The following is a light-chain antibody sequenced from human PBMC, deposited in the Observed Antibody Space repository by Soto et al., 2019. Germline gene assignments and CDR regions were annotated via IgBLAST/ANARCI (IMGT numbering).Light chain of an antibody. J-gene: IGKJ1*01. CDR3: QQYNTYS. CDR1: QSISTW. CDR2: KAS. V-gene: IGKV1-5*03. Sequence: DIQMAQSPSPLSASVGDRVTITCRASQSISTWLAWYQHKAGKAPKLLIYKASNLESGVPSRFSGSGSGTEFTLTISSLHPEDFATYYCQQYNTYSFGQGTKVDIK.